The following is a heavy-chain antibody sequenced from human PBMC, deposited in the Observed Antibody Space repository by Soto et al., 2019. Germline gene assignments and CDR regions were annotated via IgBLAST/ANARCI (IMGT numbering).Heavy chain of an antibody. V-gene: IGHV3-23*01. Sequence: EVQLLESGGGLVQPGGSLRLSCAASGFTFSSYAMSWVRQAPGKGLEWVSAISGSGGSTYYADSVKGRFTISRDNSKHTLYLQMNSLRAEDTAVYYCANRLSLSSGSYQYYFDYWGQGTLVTVSS. CDR3: ANRLSLSSGSYQYYFDY. J-gene: IGHJ4*02. CDR2: ISGSGGST. D-gene: IGHD3-10*01. CDR1: GFTFSSYA.